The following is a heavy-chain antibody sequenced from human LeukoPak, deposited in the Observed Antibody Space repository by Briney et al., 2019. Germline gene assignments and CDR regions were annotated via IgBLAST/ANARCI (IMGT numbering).Heavy chain of an antibody. J-gene: IGHJ4*02. CDR1: GYTFTSYY. Sequence: ASVKVSCKASGYTFTSYYMHWVRQAPGQGLERMGIINPSGGSTSYAQKFQGRVTMTGDTSISTAYMELSSLRSDDTAVYYCTRESGSYHGNDFWGQGTLVTVSS. V-gene: IGHV1-46*01. CDR2: INPSGGST. CDR3: TRESGSYHGNDF. D-gene: IGHD1-26*01.